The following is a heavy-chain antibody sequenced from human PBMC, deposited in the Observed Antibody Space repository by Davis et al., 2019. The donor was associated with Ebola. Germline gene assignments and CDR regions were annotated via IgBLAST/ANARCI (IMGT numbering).Heavy chain of an antibody. CDR1: GGSFSGYY. J-gene: IGHJ4*02. CDR2: INHSGST. CDR3: ARGSVKMDS. D-gene: IGHD3-22*01. Sequence: PGGSLRLSCAVYGGSFSGYYWSWIRQPPGKGLEWIGEINHSGSTNYSPSLKSRVTISVDTSKNQFSLKLSSVTAADTAVYYCARGSVKMDSWSQGILVTVSS. V-gene: IGHV4-34*01.